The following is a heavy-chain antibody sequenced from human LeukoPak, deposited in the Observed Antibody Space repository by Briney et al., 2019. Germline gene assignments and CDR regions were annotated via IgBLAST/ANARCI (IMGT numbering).Heavy chain of an antibody. Sequence: GGSLRLSCAASGFTFDDYGMSWVRQAAGKGLEWVSGINWNGGSTGYADSVKGRFTISRDNAKNSLYLQMNSLRAEDTALYYCAREYYYDSSHYYYYMDVWGKGTTVTVSS. CDR3: AREYYYDSSHYYYYMDV. D-gene: IGHD3-22*01. V-gene: IGHV3-20*04. J-gene: IGHJ6*03. CDR1: GFTFDDYG. CDR2: INWNGGST.